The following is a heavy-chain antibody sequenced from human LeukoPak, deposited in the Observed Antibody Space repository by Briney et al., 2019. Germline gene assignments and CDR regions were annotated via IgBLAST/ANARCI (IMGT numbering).Heavy chain of an antibody. J-gene: IGHJ3*02. CDR1: GFTVSSNY. V-gene: IGHV3-53*01. CDR3: AKVGLDYGGNYDAFDI. Sequence: GGSLRLSCAASGFTVSSNYMSWVRQAPGKGLEWVSVIYSCGSTYYADSVKGRFTISRDNSKNTLYLQMNSLRAEDTAVYYCAKVGLDYGGNYDAFDIWGQGTMVTVSS. D-gene: IGHD4/OR15-4a*01. CDR2: IYSCGST.